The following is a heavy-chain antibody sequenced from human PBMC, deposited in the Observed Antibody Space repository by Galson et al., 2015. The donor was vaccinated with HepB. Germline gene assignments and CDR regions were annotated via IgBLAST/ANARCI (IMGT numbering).Heavy chain of an antibody. CDR1: GFTFSSYA. V-gene: IGHV3-23*01. J-gene: IGHJ6*02. D-gene: IGHD1-26*01. CDR3: AKDQWEIPPHYYYGMDV. Sequence: SLRLSCAASGFTFSSYAMSWVRQAPGKGLEWVSAISGSGGSTYYADSVKGRFTISRDNSKNTLYLQMNSLRAEDTAVYYCAKDQWEIPPHYYYGMDVWGQGTTVTVSS. CDR2: ISGSGGST.